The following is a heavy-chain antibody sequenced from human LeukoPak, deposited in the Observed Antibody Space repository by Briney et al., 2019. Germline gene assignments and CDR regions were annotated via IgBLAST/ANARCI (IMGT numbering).Heavy chain of an antibody. J-gene: IGHJ4*02. CDR1: GGSISRSSYY. Sequence: SETLSLTCTVSGGSISRSSYYWGWIRQPPGKGLEWIGTIYYSGSTYYNPSLKSRVTISVDKSKNQFSLKLSSVTAADTAVYYCASRGYYDSSGYYFLDYWGQGTLVTVSS. CDR3: ASRGYYDSSGYYFLDY. CDR2: IYYSGST. D-gene: IGHD3-22*01. V-gene: IGHV4-39*07.